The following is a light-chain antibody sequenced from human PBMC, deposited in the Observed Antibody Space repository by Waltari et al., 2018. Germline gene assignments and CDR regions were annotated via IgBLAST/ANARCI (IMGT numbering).Light chain of an antibody. CDR3: QQYNSYPWT. V-gene: IGKV1-5*03. Sequence: DIPMTQSPSTMSAPVGDRVTITCLASQSISSWLAWYQQKSGKAPKLLIYKGSYLESGVPSRFSGSGSGTEFTLTISSLQPEDFATYYCQQYNSYPWTFGQGTKVEIK. CDR2: KGS. CDR1: QSISSW. J-gene: IGKJ1*01.